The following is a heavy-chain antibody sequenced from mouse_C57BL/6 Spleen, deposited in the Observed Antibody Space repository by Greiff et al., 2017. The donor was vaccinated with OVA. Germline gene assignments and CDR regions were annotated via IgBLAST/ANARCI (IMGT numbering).Heavy chain of an antibody. CDR1: GFSLTSYG. Sequence: VHLVESGPGLVQPSQSLSITCTVSGFSLTSYGVHWVRQSPGKGLEWLGVIWSGGSTDYNAAFISRLSISKDNSKSQVFFKMNSLQADDTAIYYCARLNYPYAMDYWGQGTSVTVSS. V-gene: IGHV2-2*01. CDR2: IWSGGST. CDR3: ARLNYPYAMDY. D-gene: IGHD2-1*01. J-gene: IGHJ4*01.